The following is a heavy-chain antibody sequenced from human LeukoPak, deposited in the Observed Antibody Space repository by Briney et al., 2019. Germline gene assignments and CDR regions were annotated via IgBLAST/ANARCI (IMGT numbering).Heavy chain of an antibody. CDR1: GGTFSSYA. J-gene: IGHJ6*02. CDR3: AKRPQPPYYYGMDV. CDR2: IIPIFGTA. D-gene: IGHD5-18*01. Sequence: GASVKVSCKASGGTFSSYAISWVRQAPGQGLEWMGGIIPIFGTANYAQKFQGRVTITADESTSAAYMELSSLRSEDTAVYYCAKRPQPPYYYGMDVWGQGTTVTVSS. V-gene: IGHV1-69*01.